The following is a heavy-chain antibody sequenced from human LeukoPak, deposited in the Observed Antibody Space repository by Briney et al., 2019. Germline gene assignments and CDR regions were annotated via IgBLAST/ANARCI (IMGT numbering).Heavy chain of an antibody. CDR1: DYNFANYW. CDR3: ARELVTMIRGVPERTYYFDY. V-gene: IGHV5-51*01. D-gene: IGHD3-10*01. CDR2: IYPGDSDT. Sequence: GESLKISCQGSDYNFANYWLAWVRQMPGRALEWMGIIYPGDSDTTYSPSFQGQVTISADRSISTAYLQWSSLKASDTAMYYCARELVTMIRGVPERTYYFDYWGQGTLVTVSS. J-gene: IGHJ4*02.